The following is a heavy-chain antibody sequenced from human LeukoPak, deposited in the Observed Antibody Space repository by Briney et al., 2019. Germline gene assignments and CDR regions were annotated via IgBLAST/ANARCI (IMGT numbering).Heavy chain of an antibody. CDR1: GFTFSSYW. J-gene: IGHJ4*02. CDR2: INSDGSST. Sequence: GGSLRLSCAASGFTFSSYWMHWVRQAPGKGLVWVSRINSDGSSTSYADSVKGRFTISRDNAKNTLYLQMNSLGAEDTAVYYCARAYGSGSYYNGLDYWGQGTLVTVSS. CDR3: ARAYGSGSYYNGLDY. V-gene: IGHV3-74*01. D-gene: IGHD3-10*01.